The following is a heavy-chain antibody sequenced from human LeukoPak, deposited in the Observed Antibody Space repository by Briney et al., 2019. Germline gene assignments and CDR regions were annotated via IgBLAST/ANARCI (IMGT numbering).Heavy chain of an antibody. J-gene: IGHJ1*01. CDR2: ISGSGGST. CDR3: AKDDLTDSSGYPEYFQH. D-gene: IGHD3-22*01. Sequence: PGGSLRLSCLTSGFTLSTNAMSWVRQAPGKGLEWVSAISGSGGSTYYADSVKGRFTISRDNSNNTLYLQMNSLRAEDTAVYYCAKDDLTDSSGYPEYFQHWGQGTLVTVSS. CDR1: GFTLSTNA. V-gene: IGHV3-23*01.